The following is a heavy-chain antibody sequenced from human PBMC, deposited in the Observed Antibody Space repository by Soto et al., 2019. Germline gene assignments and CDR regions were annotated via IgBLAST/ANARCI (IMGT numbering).Heavy chain of an antibody. CDR1: GFTFSDYW. Sequence: GGSLRLSCIASGFTFSDYWMSWVRQTPGKGLEWVANIKQDGSDKYYVDSVKGRFTISRDNAKNSLFLQMNSLRVDDTALYYCARCGISTTWCHWGQGTLVTVSS. CDR2: IKQDGSDK. V-gene: IGHV3-7*05. J-gene: IGHJ4*02. D-gene: IGHD2-8*02. CDR3: ARCGISTTWCH.